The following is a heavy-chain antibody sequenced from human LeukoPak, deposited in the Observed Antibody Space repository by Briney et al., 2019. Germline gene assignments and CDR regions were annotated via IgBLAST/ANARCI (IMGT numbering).Heavy chain of an antibody. V-gene: IGHV3-11*01. D-gene: IGHD6-13*01. CDR3: ARVLAAGIDY. CDR1: GFTFSDYY. CDR2: ISTSGGKV. J-gene: IGHJ4*02. Sequence: GGALRLSCAASGFTFSDYYMSWIRQAPGRGLEGVSYISTSGGKVHYADSVKGRCTISRDNAKNSLFLQVNSLRAEDTAVYYCARVLAAGIDYWGEGTLVIVSS.